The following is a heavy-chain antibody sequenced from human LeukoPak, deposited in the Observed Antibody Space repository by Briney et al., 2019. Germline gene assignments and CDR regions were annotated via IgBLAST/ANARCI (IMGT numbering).Heavy chain of an antibody. D-gene: IGHD5-12*01. J-gene: IGHJ4*02. CDR3: ARFKREWLRSEYYFDY. V-gene: IGHV3-11*06. CDR1: GFTFSDYY. CDR2: ISSSSSYT. Sequence: PGGSLRLSCAASGFTFSDYYMSWIRQAPGKGLEWVSYISSSSSYTNYADSVKGRFTISRDNAKNSLYPRMNSPRAEDTAVYYCARFKREWLRSEYYFDYWGQGTLVTVSS.